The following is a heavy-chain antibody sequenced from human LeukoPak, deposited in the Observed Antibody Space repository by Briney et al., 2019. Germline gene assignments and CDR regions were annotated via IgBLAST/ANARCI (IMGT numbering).Heavy chain of an antibody. CDR1: GGSISSYY. Sequence: SETLSLTRTVSGGSISSYYWSWIRQPPGKGLEWIGYIYYSGSTNYNPSLKSRVTISVDTSKNQFSLKLSSVTAADTAVYYCARSGANYDFWSGSPRDYWGQGTLVTVSS. D-gene: IGHD3-3*01. CDR2: IYYSGST. CDR3: ARSGANYDFWSGSPRDY. J-gene: IGHJ4*02. V-gene: IGHV4-59*01.